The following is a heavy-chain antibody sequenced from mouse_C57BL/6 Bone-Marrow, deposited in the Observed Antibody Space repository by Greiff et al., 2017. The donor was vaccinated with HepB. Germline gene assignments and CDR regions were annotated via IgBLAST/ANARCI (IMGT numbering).Heavy chain of an antibody. J-gene: IGHJ1*03. V-gene: IGHV5-15*01. Sequence: EVKLVESGGGLVQPGGSLKLSCAASGFTFSDYGMAWVRQAPRKGPEWVAFISNLAYSIYYADTVTGRFTISRENAKNPLYLEMSSLRSEDTAMYYCARLTPYWYFDVWGTGTTVTVSS. CDR2: ISNLAYSI. CDR3: ARLTPYWYFDV. CDR1: GFTFSDYG. D-gene: IGHD1-3*01.